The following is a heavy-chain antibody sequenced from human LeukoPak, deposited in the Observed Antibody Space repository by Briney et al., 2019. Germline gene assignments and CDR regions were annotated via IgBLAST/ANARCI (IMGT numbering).Heavy chain of an antibody. V-gene: IGHV3-66*01. Sequence: GGSLRLSCAASGFTVSSNYMSWVRQAPGKGLEWVSVIYSGGSTYYADSVKGRFTISRDNSKNTLYLQMNSLRAEDTAVYYCARVGVPAAMEGGHFDYWGQGTLVTVSS. CDR1: GFTVSSNY. J-gene: IGHJ4*02. D-gene: IGHD2-2*01. CDR3: ARVGVPAAMEGGHFDY. CDR2: IYSGGST.